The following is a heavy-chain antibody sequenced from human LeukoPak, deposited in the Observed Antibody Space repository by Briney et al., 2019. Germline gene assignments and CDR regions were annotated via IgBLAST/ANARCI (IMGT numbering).Heavy chain of an antibody. D-gene: IGHD3-3*01. J-gene: IGHJ4*02. CDR3: ARDKSPYYDFWSGYYTLDY. V-gene: IGHV3-7*01. CDR2: IKEDGSEK. CDR1: GFTFNRDW. Sequence: GGSLRLSCTASGFTFNRDWTAWVRQAPGKGLEWVANIKEDGSEKNYVDSVKGRFTISRDNAENSVYLQMNDLRAEDTGVYYCARDKSPYYDFWSGYYTLDYWGQGTLVTVSS.